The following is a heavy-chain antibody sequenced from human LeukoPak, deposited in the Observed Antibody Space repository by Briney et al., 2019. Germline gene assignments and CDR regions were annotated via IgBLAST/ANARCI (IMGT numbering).Heavy chain of an antibody. D-gene: IGHD6-6*01. Sequence: SETLSLTCTVSGGSISSCYWSWIRQPPGKGLEWIGYIYYSGSTNYNPSLKSRVTISVDTSKNQFSLKLSSVTAADTAVYYCARGRIAARLPHFDYWGQGTLVTVSS. CDR2: IYYSGST. J-gene: IGHJ4*02. CDR1: GGSISSCY. CDR3: ARGRIAARLPHFDY. V-gene: IGHV4-59*01.